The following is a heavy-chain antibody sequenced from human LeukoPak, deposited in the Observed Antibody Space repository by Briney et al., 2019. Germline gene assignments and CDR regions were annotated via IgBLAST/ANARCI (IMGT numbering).Heavy chain of an antibody. J-gene: IGHJ4*02. CDR3: ATVSHSSSWPYYFDY. V-gene: IGHV1-24*01. CDR1: GYTLTELS. D-gene: IGHD6-13*01. CDR2: LDPEDGET. Sequence: GAPVKVSCKVSGYTLTELSMHWVRQAAGKGIEWMGGLDPEDGETIYAQKFQGTVTMTEDTSTDTPYMELSSLRSEDTAVYYCATVSHSSSWPYYFDYWGQGTLVTVSS.